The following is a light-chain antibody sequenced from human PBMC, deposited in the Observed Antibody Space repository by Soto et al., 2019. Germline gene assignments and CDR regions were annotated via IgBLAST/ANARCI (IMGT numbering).Light chain of an antibody. CDR3: QRYGPSPAIY. J-gene: IGKJ5*01. V-gene: IGKV3-20*01. Sequence: EIVLTQSPGTLSLSPGESATLSCRASQYVSVRFLAWYQQKPGQAPRLLIYAVSSRATGIPDRFSGSGSGTDFTLTISRLEPEDSAVYYCQRYGPSPAIYFGQGTRLEIK. CDR1: QYVSVRF. CDR2: AVS.